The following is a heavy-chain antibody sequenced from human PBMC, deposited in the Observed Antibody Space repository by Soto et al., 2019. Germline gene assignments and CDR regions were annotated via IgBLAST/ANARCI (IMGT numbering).Heavy chain of an antibody. CDR1: GYTFTSYG. D-gene: IGHD6-13*01. Sequence: NVSFKASGYTFTSYGISWVRQAPGQVLEWMGWISAYNGNTNYAQKLQGRVTMTTDTSTSTAYMELRSLRSDDTAVYYCARDRGSSWYRWFDPWGQGTLVSVSS. CDR3: ARDRGSSWYRWFDP. CDR2: ISAYNGNT. J-gene: IGHJ5*02. V-gene: IGHV1-18*04.